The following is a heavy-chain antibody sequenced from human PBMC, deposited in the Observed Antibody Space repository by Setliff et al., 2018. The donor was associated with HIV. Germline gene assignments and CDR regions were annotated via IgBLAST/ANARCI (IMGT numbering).Heavy chain of an antibody. CDR3: ASYDILTGYYGHYFDY. J-gene: IGHJ4*02. V-gene: IGHV4-61*09. D-gene: IGHD3-9*01. Sequence: NPSETLSLTCTVSGDSMTSGSFYWSWVRQPAGKGLEWIGQVHSTLSTNYNPSLKSRLSISADTSKNQFSLNLRFVTAADTAVYYCASYDILTGYYGHYFDYWGQGTLVTVS. CDR1: GDSMTSGSFY. CDR2: VHSTLST.